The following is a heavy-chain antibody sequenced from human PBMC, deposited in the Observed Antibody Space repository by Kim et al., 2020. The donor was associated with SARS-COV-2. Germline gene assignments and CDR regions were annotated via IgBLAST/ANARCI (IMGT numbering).Heavy chain of an antibody. V-gene: IGHV3-30*18. Sequence: GGSLRLSCAASGFSFDDYGMHWVRQAPGKGLEWVAVISYDGSIKDYADSVKGRFTISRDNSKNTLFLEMNSLRAEDTAVYYCAKEKAVGVSYYGMDVWGQGTTVTVSS. J-gene: IGHJ6*02. D-gene: IGHD3-10*01. CDR2: ISYDGSIK. CDR1: GFSFDDYG. CDR3: AKEKAVGVSYYGMDV.